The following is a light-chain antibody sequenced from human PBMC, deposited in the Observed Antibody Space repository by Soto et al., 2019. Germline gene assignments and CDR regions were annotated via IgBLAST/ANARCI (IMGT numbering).Light chain of an antibody. J-gene: IGLJ1*01. Sequence: QSVMTQPPSVFAAPGQKVTISCSGSSSNIGGNSVSWYQQLPGTAPKLLIYDDDKRPSGIPDRFSGSKSGTSATLGITGFQTGDEADYYCGSWDSSLSAYVFATGTKLTVL. V-gene: IGLV1-51*01. CDR1: SSNIGGNS. CDR2: DDD. CDR3: GSWDSSLSAYV.